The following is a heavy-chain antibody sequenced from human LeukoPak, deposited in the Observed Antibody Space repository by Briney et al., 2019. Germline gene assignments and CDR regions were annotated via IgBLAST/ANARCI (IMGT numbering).Heavy chain of an antibody. D-gene: IGHD6-13*01. CDR2: IYHSGRT. CDR1: GGSFSGYY. V-gene: IGHV4-34*01. J-gene: IGHJ4*02. CDR3: ARDSGAAAGTIDY. Sequence: PSETLSLTCAVYGGSFSGYYWSWIRQPPGKGLEWIGSIYHSGRTFYNPSLKSRVTISVDTSKNQFSLKLTSVTAADTAVYYCARDSGAAAGTIDYWGQGTLVTVSS.